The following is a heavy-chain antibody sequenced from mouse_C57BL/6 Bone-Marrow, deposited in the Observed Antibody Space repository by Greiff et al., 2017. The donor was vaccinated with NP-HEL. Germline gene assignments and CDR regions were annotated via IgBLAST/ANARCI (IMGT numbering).Heavy chain of an antibody. CDR1: GYTFTSYG. Sequence: QLQQSGAELARPGASVKLSCKASGYTFTSYGISWVKQRTGQGLEWIGEIYPRSGNTYYNEKFKGKATLTADKSSSTAYMELRSLTSEDSAVYFCARSYDGYLFAYWGQGTLVTVSA. CDR2: IYPRSGNT. CDR3: ARSYDGYLFAY. V-gene: IGHV1-81*01. D-gene: IGHD2-3*01. J-gene: IGHJ3*01.